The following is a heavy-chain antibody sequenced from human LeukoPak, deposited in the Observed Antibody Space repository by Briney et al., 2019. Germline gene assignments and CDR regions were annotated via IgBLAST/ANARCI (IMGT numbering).Heavy chain of an antibody. CDR3: SRDRSYTHDY. V-gene: IGHV3-74*01. J-gene: IGHJ4*02. Sequence: PGGSLRLSRVASGFTFSSYWMHWVRQPPGEGLVWVARINSDGSSTTYADSVKGRFTISRDNAKNTLYLQMNSLRAEDTAVYYCSRDRSYTHDYWGQGTLVTVSS. CDR2: INSDGSST. D-gene: IGHD2-2*02. CDR1: GFTFSSYW.